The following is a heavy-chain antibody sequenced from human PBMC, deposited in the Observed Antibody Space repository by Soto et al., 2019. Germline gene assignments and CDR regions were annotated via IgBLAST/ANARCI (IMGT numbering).Heavy chain of an antibody. D-gene: IGHD3-16*01. CDR2: FSLSGTT. CDR3: AWGMTPPGAPAWYYFDS. V-gene: IGHV4-4*07. J-gene: IGHJ4*02. CDR1: GASLTGSSY. Sequence: PSVTLSLPCSVSGASLTGSSYWSWIRQPAGKGLEWIGRFSLSGTTNYNPSLRSRVTMSADVSKNQFSLRLTSVTAADTALYYCAWGMTPPGAPAWYYFDSWGQGTLVTVSS.